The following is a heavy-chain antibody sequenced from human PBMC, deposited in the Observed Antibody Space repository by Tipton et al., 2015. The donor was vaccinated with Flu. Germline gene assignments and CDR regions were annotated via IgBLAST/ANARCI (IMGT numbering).Heavy chain of an antibody. J-gene: IGHJ4*02. CDR2: ISPHNGNT. CDR1: GYSFTKYA. D-gene: IGHD3-10*01. V-gene: IGHV1-18*01. Sequence: QVQLVQSGGEVKRPGASVKVSCKTSGYSFTKYAISWVRQAPGRGLEWMGWISPHNGNTNYSESLQGRVTMTSDTSTSTAYLEVTSLRSDDTAVYYCARDQYYYDSASYSQSGHDYWGQGALVTVSS. CDR3: ARDQYYYDSASYSQSGHDY.